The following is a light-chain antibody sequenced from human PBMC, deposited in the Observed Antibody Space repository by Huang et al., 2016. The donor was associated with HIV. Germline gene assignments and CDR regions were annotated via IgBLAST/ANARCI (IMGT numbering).Light chain of an antibody. J-gene: IGKJ3*01. CDR3: QQYGSSPIT. Sequence: EIVLTQSPGTLSLSPGERATLSCRASQSLSSGYLAGYQQKPGQAPRLLIYGASSRATGIPDRFSGSGSGTDFTLTISRLEPEDFAVYYCQQYGSSPITFGPGTKVDIK. CDR1: QSLSSGY. CDR2: GAS. V-gene: IGKV3-20*01.